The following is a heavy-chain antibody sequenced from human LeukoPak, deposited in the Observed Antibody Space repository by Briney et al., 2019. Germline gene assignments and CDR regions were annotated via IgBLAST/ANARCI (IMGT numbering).Heavy chain of an antibody. CDR2: IKQDGSEK. CDR1: GFTFSNYW. D-gene: IGHD5-18*01. V-gene: IGHV3-7*01. CDR3: ARGGSGYSYGKIDY. Sequence: GGSLRLSCAASGFTFSNYWMNWVRQAPGKGLEWVANIKQDGSEKYYVDSVKGRFTISRDNAKNSLYLQMNSLRTEDTAVYYCARGGSGYSYGKIDYWGQGTLVTVSS. J-gene: IGHJ4*02.